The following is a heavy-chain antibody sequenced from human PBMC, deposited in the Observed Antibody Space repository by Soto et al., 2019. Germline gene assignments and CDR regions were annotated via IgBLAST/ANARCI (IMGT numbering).Heavy chain of an antibody. CDR3: ARGIGYCSSINCYSSRRLRFDS. D-gene: IGHD2-2*01. CDR1: GGSFSGYY. J-gene: IGHJ4*02. V-gene: IGHV4-34*01. Sequence: QVQLQQWGAGLLKPSETLSLTCAVYGGSFSGYYWTWIRQSPEKGLEWIGEVNHSGTTYYNPSLKTRVTVSVHTPQNQFSLKMSSVTAAATAVYYRARGIGYCSSINCYSSRRLRFDSWGQGTLVTVSS. CDR2: VNHSGTT.